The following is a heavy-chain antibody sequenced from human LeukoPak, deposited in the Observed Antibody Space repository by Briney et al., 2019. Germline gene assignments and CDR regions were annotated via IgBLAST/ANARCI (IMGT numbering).Heavy chain of an antibody. Sequence: SGTLSLTCAVSGGSISSSNWWSWVRQPPGKGLEWIGEIYHSGSTNYNPSLKSRVTISVDKSKNQFSLKLSSVTAADTAVYYCARLSRRMTTVTKVFDPWGQGTLVTVSS. CDR2: IYHSGST. J-gene: IGHJ5*02. V-gene: IGHV4-4*02. CDR3: ARLSRRMTTVTKVFDP. D-gene: IGHD4-17*01. CDR1: GGSISSSNW.